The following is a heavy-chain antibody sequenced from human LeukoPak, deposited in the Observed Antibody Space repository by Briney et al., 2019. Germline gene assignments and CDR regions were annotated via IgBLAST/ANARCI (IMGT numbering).Heavy chain of an antibody. Sequence: GGSLRLSCEASGFIFSSYVMGWVRQAPGKGLEWVSSISVGGGDTFTADSVKGRFTITRENSKNTLYLQMMGLRVEDTAIYYCAKLDLGEMAYFDSWGPGILVTVSS. J-gene: IGHJ4*02. CDR2: ISVGGGDT. V-gene: IGHV3-23*01. CDR3: AKLDLGEMAYFDS. D-gene: IGHD5-12*01. CDR1: GFIFSSYV.